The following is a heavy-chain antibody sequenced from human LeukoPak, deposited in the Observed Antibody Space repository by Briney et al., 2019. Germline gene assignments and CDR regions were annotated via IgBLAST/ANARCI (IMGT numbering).Heavy chain of an antibody. V-gene: IGHV1-69*13. CDR3: ARDHYSVADYYYGMDV. D-gene: IGHD4-11*01. Sequence: ASVKVSCKASGGTFSSYAISWVRQAPGQGLEWMGGIIPIFGTANYAQKFQGRVTITADESTSTAYMELSSLRSEDTAVYYCARDHYSVADYYYGMDVWGRGTTVTVSS. J-gene: IGHJ6*02. CDR2: IIPIFGTA. CDR1: GGTFSSYA.